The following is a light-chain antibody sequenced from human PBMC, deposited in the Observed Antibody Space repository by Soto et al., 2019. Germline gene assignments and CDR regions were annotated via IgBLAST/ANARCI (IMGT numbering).Light chain of an antibody. CDR3: HQYGSAPYT. CDR2: GAS. J-gene: IGKJ2*01. Sequence: EIVVTQSPGTLSLSPGERATLSCRASQSVSSSFLAWYQQKPGQAPRLLIYGASSRATGIPDRFSGSESGTDFTLTISRLEPEDFAVYYWHQYGSAPYTFGQGTKLEIK. V-gene: IGKV3-20*01. CDR1: QSVSSSF.